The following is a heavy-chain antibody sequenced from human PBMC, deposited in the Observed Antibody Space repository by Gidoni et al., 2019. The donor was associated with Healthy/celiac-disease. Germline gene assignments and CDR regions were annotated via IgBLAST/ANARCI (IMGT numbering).Heavy chain of an antibody. J-gene: IGHJ6*02. V-gene: IGHV3-30*15. CDR2: ISYDGSNQ. CDR1: GFTVSSYA. CDR3: AREVVPYYYYGMDV. Sequence: QVQLVESGGGVVQPGRSLRLSCAASGFTVSSYAIHWVRQAPGKGREWVAVISYDGSNQYYADSVKARFSISRDNSKNTLFLQMSSLSAEDTAVYYCAREVVPYYYYGMDVWGQGTTVTVSS.